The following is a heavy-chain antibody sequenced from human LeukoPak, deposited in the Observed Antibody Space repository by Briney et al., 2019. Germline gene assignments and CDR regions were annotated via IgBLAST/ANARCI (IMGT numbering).Heavy chain of an antibody. V-gene: IGHV4-59*01. CDR1: GGSISSYY. CDR2: IYYSGGT. J-gene: IGHJ4*02. CDR3: ARVGQLVPFDY. D-gene: IGHD6-6*01. Sequence: SQTLSLTCTVSGGSISSYYWSWIRQPPGKGLEWIGYIYYSGGTNYNPSLKSRVTISVDTSKNQFSLKLSSVTAADTAVYYCARVGQLVPFDYWGQGTQVTVSS.